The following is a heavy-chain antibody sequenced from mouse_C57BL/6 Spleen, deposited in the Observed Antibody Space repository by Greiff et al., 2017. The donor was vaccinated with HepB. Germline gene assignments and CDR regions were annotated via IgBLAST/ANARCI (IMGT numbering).Heavy chain of an antibody. D-gene: IGHD2-12*01. CDR2: IYPRSGNT. V-gene: IGHV1-81*01. Sequence: QVQLKQSGAELARPGASVKLSYKASGYTFTSYGISWVKQRTGQGLEWIGEIYPRSGNTYYNEKFKGKATLTADKSSSTAYMELRSLTSEDSAVYFCARGGYSAWFAYWGQGTLVTVSA. J-gene: IGHJ3*01. CDR3: ARGGYSAWFAY. CDR1: GYTFTSYG.